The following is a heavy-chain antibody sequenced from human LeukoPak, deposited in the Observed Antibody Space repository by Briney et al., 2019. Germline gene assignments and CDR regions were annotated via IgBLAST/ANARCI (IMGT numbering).Heavy chain of an antibody. CDR3: ARTSRSYGDAFDI. J-gene: IGHJ3*02. D-gene: IGHD4-17*01. Sequence: PSDTLSLTCAVSGYSISSSNWWGWIRQPPGKGLEWIGYIYYSGSTYYNPSLKSRVTMSVDTSKNPFSLKLSSVTAVDTAVYYCARTSRSYGDAFDIWGQGTMVTVSS. V-gene: IGHV4-28*01. CDR1: GYSISSSNW. CDR2: IYYSGST.